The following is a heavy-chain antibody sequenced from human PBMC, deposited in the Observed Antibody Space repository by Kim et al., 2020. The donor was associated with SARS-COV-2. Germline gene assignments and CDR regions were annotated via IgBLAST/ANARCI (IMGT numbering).Heavy chain of an antibody. CDR3: ASPERWRTIGDAFDI. V-gene: IGHV4-31*03. CDR2: IYYSGST. CDR1: GGSISSGGYY. J-gene: IGHJ3*02. Sequence: SETLSLTCTVSGGSISSGGYYWSWIRQHPGKGLEWIGYIYYSGSTYYNPSLKSRVTISVDTSKNQFSLKLSSVTAADTAVYYCASPERWRTIGDAFDIWGQGTMVTVSS.